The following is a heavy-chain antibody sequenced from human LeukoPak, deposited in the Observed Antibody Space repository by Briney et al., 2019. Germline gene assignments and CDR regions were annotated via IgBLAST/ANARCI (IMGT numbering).Heavy chain of an antibody. J-gene: IGHJ4*02. CDR3: ARPRIMITFGGVIAKTGFDY. V-gene: IGHV3-30*04. CDR2: ISYDGSNK. Sequence: GGSLRLSCAASGFTFSSYAMHWVRQAPGKGLEWVAVISYDGSNKYYADSVKGRFTISRDNSKNTLYLQMNSLRAEDTAVYYCARPRIMITFGGVIAKTGFDYWGQGTLVTASS. D-gene: IGHD3-16*02. CDR1: GFTFSSYA.